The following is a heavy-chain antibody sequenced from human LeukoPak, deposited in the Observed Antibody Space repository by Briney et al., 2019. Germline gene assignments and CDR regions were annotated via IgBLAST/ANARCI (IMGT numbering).Heavy chain of an antibody. CDR1: GFTFSSYA. D-gene: IGHD3-3*01. CDR3: AKTPVRRFPLYFDY. J-gene: IGHJ4*02. CDR2: ISGSGGST. V-gene: IGHV3-23*01. Sequence: GGSLRLSCAASGFTFSSYAMSWVRQAPGKGLEWVSGISGSGGSTDYADSLKGRFTISRDNSKNTLYLQMNSLRAEDTAVYYCAKTPVRRFPLYFDYWGQGTLVTVSS.